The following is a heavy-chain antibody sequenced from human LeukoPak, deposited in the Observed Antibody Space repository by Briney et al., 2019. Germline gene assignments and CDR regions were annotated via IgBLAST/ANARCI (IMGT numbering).Heavy chain of an antibody. J-gene: IGHJ6*02. CDR3: ARDPFHYGSGSPRDMDL. D-gene: IGHD3-10*01. CDR2: LNPKSGVT. Sequence: ASVKVSCKASGYTFTDYYMHWVRQAPGQGLEWMGWLNPKSGVTNYAQKFQGRVTMTRDASISTAYMELSSLRSDDTAVYYCARDPFHYGSGSPRDMDLWGQGTTVTVSS. CDR1: GYTFTDYY. V-gene: IGHV1-2*02.